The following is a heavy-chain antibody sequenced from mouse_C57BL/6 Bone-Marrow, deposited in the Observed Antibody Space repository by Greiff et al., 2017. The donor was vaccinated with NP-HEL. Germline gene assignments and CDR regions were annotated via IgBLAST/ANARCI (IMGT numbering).Heavy chain of an antibody. CDR2: IRNKANNHAT. V-gene: IGHV6-6*01. D-gene: IGHD1-1*01. Sequence: EVMLVESGGGLVQPGGSMKLSCAASGFTFSDAWMDWVRQSPEKGLEWVAEIRNKANNHATYYAESVKGRFTISRDDSKSRVYLQMNSLRAEDTGVYYCTSTVVSYFDCWGQGATLTVSS. J-gene: IGHJ2*01. CDR3: TSTVVSYFDC. CDR1: GFTFSDAW.